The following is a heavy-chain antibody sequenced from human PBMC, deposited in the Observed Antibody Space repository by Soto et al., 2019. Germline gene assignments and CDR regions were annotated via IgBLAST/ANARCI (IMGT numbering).Heavy chain of an antibody. Sequence: PGGSLRLSCAASVFTFSNYGMSWVRQAPGKGLEWVSAISSGSGTFYAESVKGRFTIYRDNSKSTVYLQMNSLRAEDTAVYYCAKENSGYEKWGQGTLVTVSS. CDR1: VFTFSNYG. CDR3: AKENSGYEK. J-gene: IGHJ4*02. CDR2: ISSGSGT. V-gene: IGHV3-23*01. D-gene: IGHD5-12*01.